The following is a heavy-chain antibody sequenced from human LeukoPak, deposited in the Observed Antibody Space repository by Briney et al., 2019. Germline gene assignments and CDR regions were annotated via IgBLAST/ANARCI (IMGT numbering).Heavy chain of an antibody. Sequence: PSETLSLTCTVSGGSISSYYWSWIRQPPGKGLEWIGYIYYSGSTNYNPSLKSRVTISVDTSKNQFSLKLSSVTAADTAVYYCAGDLDCSGGSCYGWFDPWGQGTLVTVSS. CDR3: AGDLDCSGGSCYGWFDP. V-gene: IGHV4-59*01. CDR1: GGSISSYY. D-gene: IGHD2-15*01. J-gene: IGHJ5*02. CDR2: IYYSGST.